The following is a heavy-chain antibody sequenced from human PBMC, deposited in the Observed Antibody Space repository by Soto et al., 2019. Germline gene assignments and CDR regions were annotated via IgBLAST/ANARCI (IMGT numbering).Heavy chain of an antibody. D-gene: IGHD2-15*01. J-gene: IGHJ4*02. V-gene: IGHV3-72*01. CDR2: TRNRVNSFST. Sequence: GGSLRLSCQVSVVSEFNFSDQYMAWVRQAPVKVLEWVGRTRNRVNSFSTAYAASVQGRFTISRDDSKNTVYLQMNSLKTEDTAGYYCSRVDPSAKRPDYWGQGTLVTVSS. CDR3: SRVDPSAKRPDY. CDR1: EFNFSDQY.